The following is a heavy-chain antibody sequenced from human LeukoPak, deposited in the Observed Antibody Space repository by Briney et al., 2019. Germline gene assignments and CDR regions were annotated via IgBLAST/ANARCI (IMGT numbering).Heavy chain of an antibody. CDR1: GFTFSSYA. CDR3: ARDLVGGYNSGITYYFDY. Sequence: GGSPRLSCAASGFTFSSYAMHWVRQAPGKGLEWVAVISYDGSNKYYADSVKGRFTISRDNSKNTLYLQMNSLRAEDTAVYYCARDLVGGYNSGITYYFDYWGQGTLVTVSS. D-gene: IGHD5-24*01. CDR2: ISYDGSNK. V-gene: IGHV3-30-3*01. J-gene: IGHJ4*02.